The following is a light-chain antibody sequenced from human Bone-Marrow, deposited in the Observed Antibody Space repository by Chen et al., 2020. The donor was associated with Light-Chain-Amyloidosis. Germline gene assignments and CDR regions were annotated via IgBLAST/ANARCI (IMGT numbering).Light chain of an antibody. CDR1: QTLLDSDDGNTY. Sequence: IVMTQTPLSLSVTPGGPASISCRSSQTLLDSDDGNTYLDWFLQKPGQSPQLLIYMVSHRASGVPDRFSGSGSGTDFTLKISRVEAEDVGVYYCMQRIEFPFTVGGGTKVEIK. J-gene: IGKJ4*01. CDR3: MQRIEFPFT. CDR2: MVS. V-gene: IGKV2-40*01.